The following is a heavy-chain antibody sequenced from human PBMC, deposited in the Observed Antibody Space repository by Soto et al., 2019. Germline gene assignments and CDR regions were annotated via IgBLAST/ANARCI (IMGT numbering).Heavy chain of an antibody. V-gene: IGHV3-30*18. CDR1: GFTFSSYG. Sequence: QVQLVESGGGVVQPGRSLRLSCAASGFTFSSYGMQWVRQAPGKGLEWVAVISHDGSNKYYADSVKGRFTISRDNSKNTLYRQMNSMRAEDTAVYYCAKAKYSSSWYSYGMDVWGQGTTVTVSS. J-gene: IGHJ6*02. D-gene: IGHD6-13*01. CDR2: ISHDGSNK. CDR3: AKAKYSSSWYSYGMDV.